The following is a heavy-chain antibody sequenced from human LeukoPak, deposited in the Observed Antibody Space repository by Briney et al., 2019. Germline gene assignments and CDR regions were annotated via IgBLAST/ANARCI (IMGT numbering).Heavy chain of an antibody. Sequence: GGSLRLSCEASGFSFTTYAMSWVRQAPGKGLEWVSGISGDGGSTYYTDSVKGRVTISRDNSKNTVYLQMNSLRAEDTAVYYCARDDPSRGFDYWGQGTLVTVSS. D-gene: IGHD5-24*01. J-gene: IGHJ4*02. CDR2: ISGDGGST. CDR3: ARDDPSRGFDY. V-gene: IGHV3-23*01. CDR1: GFSFTTYA.